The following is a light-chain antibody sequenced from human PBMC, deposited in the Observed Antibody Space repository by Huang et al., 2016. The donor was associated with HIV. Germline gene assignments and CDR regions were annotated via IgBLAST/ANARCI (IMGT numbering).Light chain of an antibody. CDR3: QQSHSPLFT. CDR1: QTINNY. V-gene: IGKV1-39*01. J-gene: IGKJ3*01. Sequence: DIQMTQSPSSLSASVGDRVTVTCRASQTINNYLNWYQQKPGQAPKLLTYAASRLHSGVPSRFSGSQSGTDFTLTISSLQPEDFATYYCQQSHSPLFTFGPGTKVDIK. CDR2: AAS.